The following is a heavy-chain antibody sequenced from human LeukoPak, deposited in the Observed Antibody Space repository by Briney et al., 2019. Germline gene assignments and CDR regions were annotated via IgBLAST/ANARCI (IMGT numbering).Heavy chain of an antibody. CDR3: ARVRTAPEYNWNYGLDY. J-gene: IGHJ4*02. V-gene: IGHV1-2*02. CDR1: GYTLTAYF. CDR2: INPNSGGT. D-gene: IGHD1-7*01. Sequence: GASVKVSCKASGYTLTAYFMHWVRQAPGQGLEWMGWINPNSGGTNYAQQFRGRVTMTRDTSITTAYMELNSLRSDDTAVYFCARVRTAPEYNWNYGLDYWGQGTLVTVSS.